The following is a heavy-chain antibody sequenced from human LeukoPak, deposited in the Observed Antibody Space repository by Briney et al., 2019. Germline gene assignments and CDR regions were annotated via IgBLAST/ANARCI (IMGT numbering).Heavy chain of an antibody. J-gene: IGHJ4*02. V-gene: IGHV1-46*01. D-gene: IGHD6-13*01. CDR1: GYTFTTYY. Sequence: ASVKVSCKASGYTFTTYYMHWVRQAPGQGLEWMGIINPSSGGTNYAQTFEGRVTMTRDTSTSTVYMELSSLRSEDTAVYYCARGGLPSSSSSPFDYWGQGTLVTVSS. CDR2: INPSSGGT. CDR3: ARGGLPSSSSSPFDY.